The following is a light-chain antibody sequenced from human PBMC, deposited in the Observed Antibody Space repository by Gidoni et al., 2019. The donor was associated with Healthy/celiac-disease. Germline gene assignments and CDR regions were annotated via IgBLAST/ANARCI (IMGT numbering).Light chain of an antibody. J-gene: IGKJ1*01. V-gene: IGKV3-20*01. CDR2: GAS. CDR1: QSVSSSY. CDR3: HQYGSSLWT. Sequence: EIVLTQSPGTLSLSPGERATLSCRASQSVSSSYLAWYQQKPGQAPRLLIYGASSRATGIPDRFSGSGSGTDFTLTISRLEPEDFALYYCHQYGSSLWTFGQGTKVEIK.